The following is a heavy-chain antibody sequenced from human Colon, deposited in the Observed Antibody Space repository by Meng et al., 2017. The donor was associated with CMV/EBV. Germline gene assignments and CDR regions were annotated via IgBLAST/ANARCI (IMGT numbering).Heavy chain of an antibody. J-gene: IGHJ4*02. CDR1: GFSCSSYA. CDR2: IYSGGTNT. D-gene: IGHD6-13*01. CDR3: VKENIAAAGSAGSFDY. V-gene: IGHV3-23*03. Sequence: SGFSCSSYAMSWVRQAPGKGLEWVSVIYSGGTNTYYADSVKGRFTISRDNPRNTLYLQMNSLRAEDTAVYYCVKENIAAAGSAGSFDYWGQGTLVTVSS.